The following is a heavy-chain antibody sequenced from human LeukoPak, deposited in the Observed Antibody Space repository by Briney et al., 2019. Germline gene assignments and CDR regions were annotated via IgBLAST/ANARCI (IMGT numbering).Heavy chain of an antibody. V-gene: IGHV4-34*01. D-gene: IGHD3-16*02. Sequence: KPSETLSLTCAVYGGSFSGYYWSWIRQPPGKGLELIGEINHSGSTNYNPSLKSRVTISVDTSKNQFSLKLSSVTAADTAVYYCARVPLYDYVWGSYRRYAFDIWGQGTMVTVSS. CDR1: GGSFSGYY. CDR3: ARVPLYDYVWGSYRRYAFDI. J-gene: IGHJ3*02. CDR2: INHSGST.